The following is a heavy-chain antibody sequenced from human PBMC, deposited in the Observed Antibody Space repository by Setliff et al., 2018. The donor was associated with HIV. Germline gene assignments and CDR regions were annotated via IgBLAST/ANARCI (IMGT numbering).Heavy chain of an antibody. V-gene: IGHV3-48*01. J-gene: IGHJ4*02. CDR2: ISSDSDTI. CDR1: GFTFSSYN. Sequence: SCAASGFTFSSYNMNWVRQAPGKGLEWISYISSDSDTIYYADSVKGRFTISRDNAKNSLYLQMNSLRAEDTAVYYCTADPYYFDSWGQGTLVTVPQ. D-gene: IGHD2-2*01. CDR3: TADPYYFDS.